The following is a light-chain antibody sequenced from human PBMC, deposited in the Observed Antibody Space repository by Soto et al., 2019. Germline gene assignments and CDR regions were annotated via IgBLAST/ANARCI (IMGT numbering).Light chain of an antibody. CDR1: QSVSSNF. CDR2: DAS. Sequence: EIVLTQSPGTLSLSPGERATLSCRASQSVSSNFLAWYQEKPGQAPRLLIYDASSRATGIPDRFSGSGSGTDFTLTISRLEAEDFAMYYCRQYGRSLGFAVGGGTKVDIK. J-gene: IGKJ4*01. CDR3: RQYGRSLGFA. V-gene: IGKV3-20*01.